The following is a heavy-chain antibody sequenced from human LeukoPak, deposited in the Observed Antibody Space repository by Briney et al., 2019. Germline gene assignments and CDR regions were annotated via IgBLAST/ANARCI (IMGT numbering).Heavy chain of an antibody. J-gene: IGHJ4*02. V-gene: IGHV4-34*11. CDR3: ARGNSGPDY. CDR1: GGSFSGYY. CDR2: ISYTGIT. Sequence: TSETRSPTCDVYGGSFSGYYWSWIRQPPGKGLEWIGYISYTGITNYSPSLQSRATISVDTSKNQFSLRLTSVTAADTAVYYCARGNSGPDYWGQGTLVTVSS. D-gene: IGHD4-23*01.